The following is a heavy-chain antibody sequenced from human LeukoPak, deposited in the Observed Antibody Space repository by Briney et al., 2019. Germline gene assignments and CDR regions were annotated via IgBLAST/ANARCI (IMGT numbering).Heavy chain of an antibody. CDR3: AKGFGSYCSCGVFMAS. CDR2: IRYDGSNK. Sequence: PGGSLRLSCAASGFTFSSYGMHWVRQAPGKGLEWVAFIRYDGSNKYYADSVKGRFTISRDNSKKTLYLQMNSLRAEDTAVYYCAKGFGSYCSCGVFMASWGQGTLVTVSS. J-gene: IGHJ5*02. D-gene: IGHD1-26*01. CDR1: GFTFSSYG. V-gene: IGHV3-30*02.